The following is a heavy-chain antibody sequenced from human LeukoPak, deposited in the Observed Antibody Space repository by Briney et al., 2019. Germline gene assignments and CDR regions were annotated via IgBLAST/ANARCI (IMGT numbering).Heavy chain of an antibody. CDR3: ARDYYDNSGYYFGYYYYYYMDV. V-gene: IGHV4-59*11. Sequence: SETLSLTCTVSGGSISSHYWSWIRQPPGKGLEWIGYIYYSGSTNYNPSLKSRVTISVDTSKNQFSLKLSSVTAADTAVYYCARDYYDNSGYYFGYYYYYYMDVWGKGTTVTVSS. CDR1: GGSISSHY. J-gene: IGHJ6*03. CDR2: IYYSGST. D-gene: IGHD3-22*01.